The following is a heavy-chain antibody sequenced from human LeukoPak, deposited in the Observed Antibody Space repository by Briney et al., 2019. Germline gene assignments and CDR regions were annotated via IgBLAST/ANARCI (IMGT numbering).Heavy chain of an antibody. CDR2: IYSSGST. V-gene: IGHV4-4*07. J-gene: IGHJ5*02. CDR3: ARVTMVGGFDP. D-gene: IGHD3-10*01. Sequence: PSETLSLTCTVSGGSISSYYWSWIRQPAGKGLEWIGRIYSSGSTDYNPSLKSRVTMSVDTSKNKFSLKLSSVTAADTAVYYCARVTMVGGFDPWGQGTLVTVSS. CDR1: GGSISSYY.